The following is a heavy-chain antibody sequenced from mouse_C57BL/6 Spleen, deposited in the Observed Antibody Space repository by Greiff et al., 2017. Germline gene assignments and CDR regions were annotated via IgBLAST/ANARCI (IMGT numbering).Heavy chain of an antibody. CDR3: ARDDSSGYADY. D-gene: IGHD3-2*02. CDR2: ISYDGSN. J-gene: IGHJ2*01. Sequence: EVKLLESGPGLVKPSQSLSLTCSVTGYSITSGYYWNWIRQFPGNKLEWMGYISYDGSNNYNPSLKNRISITRDTSKNQFFLKLNSVTTEDTATYYCARDDSSGYADYWGQGTTLTVSS. CDR1: GYSITSGYY. V-gene: IGHV3-6*01.